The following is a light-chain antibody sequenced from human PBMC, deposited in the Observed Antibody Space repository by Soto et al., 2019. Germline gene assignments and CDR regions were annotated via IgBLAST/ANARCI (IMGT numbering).Light chain of an antibody. V-gene: IGKV3-20*01. CDR3: QQYGASPWT. CDR2: GAS. CDR1: QSVSSSY. J-gene: IGKJ1*01. Sequence: EIVLTQSPGTLSLSQGERATLSCRASQSVSSSYLAWYQQKPGQAPRLLIYGASSRATGIPDRFSGSGSGTDFTLTISRLEPEDFAVYICQQYGASPWTFGQGTKVDIK.